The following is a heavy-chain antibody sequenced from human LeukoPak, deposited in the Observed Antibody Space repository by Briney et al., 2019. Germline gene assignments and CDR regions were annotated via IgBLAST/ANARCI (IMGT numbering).Heavy chain of an antibody. CDR2: INPSGGST. D-gene: IGHD3-16*01. CDR3: ARYDPGVGFDF. J-gene: IGHJ4*02. CDR1: GYTITSYY. Sequence: ASVKVSCKASGYTITSYYMHWVRQAPGQGLEWMGIINPSGGSTSYAQKFQGRVTMTRDTSTSTVYMELSSLRSEDTAVYYCARYDPGVGFDFWGQGTLVTVSS. V-gene: IGHV1-46*01.